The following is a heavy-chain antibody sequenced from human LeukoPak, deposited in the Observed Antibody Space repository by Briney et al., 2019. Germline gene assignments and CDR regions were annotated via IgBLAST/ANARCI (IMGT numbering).Heavy chain of an antibody. CDR2: ISYDGSNK. CDR3: AKDLSGTAFDI. Sequence: GRSLRLSCAASGFTFSSYGMHWVRQAPGKGLEWVAVISYDGSNKYYADSVKGRFTISRDNSKNTLYLQMNSLRAEDTAVYYCAKDLSGTAFDIWGQGTMVTVSS. CDR1: GFTFSSYG. D-gene: IGHD3-10*01. J-gene: IGHJ3*02. V-gene: IGHV3-30*18.